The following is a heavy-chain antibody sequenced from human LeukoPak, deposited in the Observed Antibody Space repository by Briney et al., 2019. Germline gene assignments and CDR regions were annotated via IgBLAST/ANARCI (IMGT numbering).Heavy chain of an antibody. CDR3: ARGAPTGYAISSGRYDY. D-gene: IGHD6-6*01. CDR1: GDTFRSYA. V-gene: IGHV1-69*10. CDR2: IIAILGIA. Sequence: SVRVSCKASGDTFRSYAISWVRQAPGQGVEWVGRIIAILGIANYAQKFQGRVTMTRDTSTSTVYMELSSLRSDDTAVYYCARGAPTGYAISSGRYDYWGQGTLVTVSS. J-gene: IGHJ4*02.